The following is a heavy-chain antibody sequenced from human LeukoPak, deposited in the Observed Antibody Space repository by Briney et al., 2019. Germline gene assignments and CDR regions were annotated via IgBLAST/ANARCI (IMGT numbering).Heavy chain of an antibody. CDR1: GFTVSSNY. CDR2: IYSGGST. CDR3: ARVPAAGDYYFDY. Sequence: GGSLRLSCAASGFTVSSNYMSWARQAPGKGLEWVSVIYSGGSTYYADSVKGRFTISRDNSKNTLYLQMNSLRAEDTAVYYCARVPAAGDYYFDYWGQGTLVTVSS. J-gene: IGHJ4*02. D-gene: IGHD6-13*01. V-gene: IGHV3-66*01.